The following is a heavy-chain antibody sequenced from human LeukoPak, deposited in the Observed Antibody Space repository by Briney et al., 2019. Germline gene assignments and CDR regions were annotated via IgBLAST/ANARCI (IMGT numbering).Heavy chain of an antibody. CDR3: ARGQYGSGSYYNL. CDR2: ISSSGSMK. V-gene: IGHV3-48*03. CDR1: GFTFSSYE. Sequence: GGSLRLSCAASGFTFSSYEMNWVRQAPGKGLEWVSYISSSGSMKYYADSVKGRFTISRDNAKNSLYLQMNSLRDEDTAVYYCARGQYGSGSYYNLWGQGTLVTVSS. D-gene: IGHD3-10*01. J-gene: IGHJ4*02.